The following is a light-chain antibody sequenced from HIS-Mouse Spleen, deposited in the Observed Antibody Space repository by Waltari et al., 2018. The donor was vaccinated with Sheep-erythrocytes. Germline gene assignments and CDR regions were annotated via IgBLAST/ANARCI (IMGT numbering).Light chain of an antibody. CDR3: SSYAGSNNYV. V-gene: IGLV2-8*01. CDR2: EVS. CDR1: SSDVGGYNY. J-gene: IGLJ1*01. Sequence: QSALTQPPSASGSPGQSVTISCTGTSSDVGGYNYVSWYQQHPGKAPKLMIYEVSKRPSGVPDRVSGSKSGNTASLTVSGPQAEDEADYYCSSYAGSNNYVFGTGTKVTVL.